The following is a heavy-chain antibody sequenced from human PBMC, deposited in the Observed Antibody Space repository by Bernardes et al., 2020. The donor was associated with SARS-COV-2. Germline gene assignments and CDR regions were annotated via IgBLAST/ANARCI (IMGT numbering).Heavy chain of an antibody. CDR1: GGSISTSGYY. CDR3: ARRQDGYGAFDI. V-gene: IGHV4-39*01. CDR2: ISYSGST. D-gene: IGHD3-22*01. Sequence: SETLSLTCSVSGGSISTSGYYWGWIRQPPGKGLEWIGNISYSGSTYYNPSLKSRVTISVDTSKNQFSLNLSSVTAADTAVYYCARRQDGYGAFDIWGQGTMVTVSS. J-gene: IGHJ3*02.